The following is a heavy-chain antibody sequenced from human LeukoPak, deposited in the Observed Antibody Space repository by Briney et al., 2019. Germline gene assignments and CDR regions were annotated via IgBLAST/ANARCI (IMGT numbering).Heavy chain of an antibody. CDR3: VRLLRGANYYYYGMDV. V-gene: IGHV5-10-1*01. J-gene: IGHJ6*02. D-gene: IGHD3-10*01. CDR1: GYSFTSYW. Sequence: GESLKISCKGSGYSFTSYWIGWVRQMPGKGLEWMGRIDPSDSYTNYSPSFQGHVTISADKSISTAYLQWSSLKASDTAMYYCVRLLRGANYYYYGMDVWGQGTTVTVSS. CDR2: IDPSDSYT.